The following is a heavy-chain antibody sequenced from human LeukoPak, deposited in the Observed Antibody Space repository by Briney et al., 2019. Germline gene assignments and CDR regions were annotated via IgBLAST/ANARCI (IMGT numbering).Heavy chain of an antibody. J-gene: IGHJ6*03. CDR3: ARERFGRDYYYYYMDV. Sequence: PSQTLSLTCTVSGGSISSGSYYWSWIRQPAGKGLEWIERIYTSGSTNYNPSLKSRVTISVDTSKNQFSLKLSSVTAADTAVYYCARERFGRDYYYYYMDVWGKGTTVTVSS. CDR2: IYTSGST. V-gene: IGHV4-61*02. CDR1: GGSISSGSYY. D-gene: IGHD2-15*01.